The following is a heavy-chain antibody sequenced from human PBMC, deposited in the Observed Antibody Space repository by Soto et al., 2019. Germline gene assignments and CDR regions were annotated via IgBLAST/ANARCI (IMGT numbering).Heavy chain of an antibody. CDR3: ARGRYGDY. Sequence: QVHLVQSGAEVKKPGASVKVSCKCSGYTFTSYGITWVRQAPGQGLEWVGWISAHNGNIDYAQKVQGRVTVTRDTSTSTAYIELRSLRSDDTAVYYCARGRYGDYWGQGALVTVSS. D-gene: IGHD1-1*01. J-gene: IGHJ4*02. CDR2: ISAHNGNI. CDR1: GYTFTSYG. V-gene: IGHV1-18*01.